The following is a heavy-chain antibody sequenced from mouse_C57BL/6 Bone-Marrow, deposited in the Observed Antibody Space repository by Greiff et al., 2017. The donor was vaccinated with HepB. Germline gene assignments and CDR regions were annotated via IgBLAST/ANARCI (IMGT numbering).Heavy chain of an antibody. V-gene: IGHV1-31*01. CDR3: ARDGILSSYWYFDV. D-gene: IGHD1-1*01. CDR2: IYPYNGVS. CDR1: GYSFTGYY. J-gene: IGHJ1*03. Sequence: EVQLQESGPELVKPGASVKISCKASGYSFTGYYMHWVKQSHGNILDWIGYIYPYNGVSSYNQKFKGKATLTVDKSSSTAYMELRSLTSEDSAVYYCARDGILSSYWYFDVWGTGTTVTVSS.